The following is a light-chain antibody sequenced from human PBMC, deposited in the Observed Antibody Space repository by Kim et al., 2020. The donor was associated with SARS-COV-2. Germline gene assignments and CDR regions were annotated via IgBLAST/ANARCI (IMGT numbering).Light chain of an antibody. V-gene: IGLV2-14*03. CDR1: KNAIGHDSS. CDR3: SSSTTTDTMA. J-gene: IGLJ2*01. CDR2: LAT. Sequence: GQSITISCTGTKNAIGHDSSVSWYQQHPGNAPKLIIYLATKRPSGISSRFSASKSGNTASLTISGLQADDEAHYFCSSSTTTDTMAFGGGTQLTVL.